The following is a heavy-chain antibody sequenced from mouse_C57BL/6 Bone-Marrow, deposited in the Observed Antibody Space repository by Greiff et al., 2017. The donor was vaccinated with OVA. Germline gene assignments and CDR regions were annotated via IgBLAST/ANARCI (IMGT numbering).Heavy chain of an antibody. D-gene: IGHD1-1*01. Sequence: EVKVVESGGGLVQSGRSLRLSCATSGFTFSDFYMEWVRQAPGKGLEWIAASRNKANDYTTEYSASVKGRFIVSRDTSQSILYLQMNALRAEDTAIYYCARDAVTTVSPYAMDYWGQGTSVTVSS. CDR1: GFTFSDFY. CDR3: ARDAVTTVSPYAMDY. V-gene: IGHV7-1*01. CDR2: SRNKANDYTT. J-gene: IGHJ4*01.